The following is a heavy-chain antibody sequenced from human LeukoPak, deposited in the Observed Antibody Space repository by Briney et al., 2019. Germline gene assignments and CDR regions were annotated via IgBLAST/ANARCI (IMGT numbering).Heavy chain of an antibody. D-gene: IGHD3-9*01. CDR2: IYHSGST. CDR1: GGSISGGGYY. Sequence: PSETLSLTCTVSGGSISGGGYYWSWIRQPPGKGLEWIGYIYHSGSTYYNPSLKSRVTISVDRSKNQFSLKLSSVTAADTAVYYCARAHYDILTGYYRFDYWGQGTLVIVSS. CDR3: ARAHYDILTGYYRFDY. V-gene: IGHV4-30-2*01. J-gene: IGHJ4*02.